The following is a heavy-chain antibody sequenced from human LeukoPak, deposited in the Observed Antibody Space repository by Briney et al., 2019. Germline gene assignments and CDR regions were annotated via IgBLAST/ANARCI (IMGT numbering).Heavy chain of an antibody. Sequence: PSETLSLTCTVSGYSISSGYYWGWIRQPPGKGLEWIGSIYHSGSTYYNPSLKSRVTISVDTSKNQFSLKLSSVTAADTAVYYCARDSFYYGSGSYYTLFDYWGQGTLVTVSS. CDR1: GYSISSGYY. D-gene: IGHD3-10*01. CDR2: IYHSGST. J-gene: IGHJ4*02. V-gene: IGHV4-38-2*02. CDR3: ARDSFYYGSGSYYTLFDY.